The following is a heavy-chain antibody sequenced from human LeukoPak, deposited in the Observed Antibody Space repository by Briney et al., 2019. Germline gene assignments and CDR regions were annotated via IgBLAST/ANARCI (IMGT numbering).Heavy chain of an antibody. CDR3: ARVAPYSYGYVDS. Sequence: KASETLSLTCTVSGGSISPYYWSWIRQPPGKGLEWVGYIYYIGNTNYNPSLKSRVTISLDTSKNQFSLKLNSVTAADTAVYYCARVAPYSYGYVDSWGQGTLVTVSS. CDR2: IYYIGNT. J-gene: IGHJ4*02. D-gene: IGHD5-18*01. CDR1: GGSISPYY. V-gene: IGHV4-59*01.